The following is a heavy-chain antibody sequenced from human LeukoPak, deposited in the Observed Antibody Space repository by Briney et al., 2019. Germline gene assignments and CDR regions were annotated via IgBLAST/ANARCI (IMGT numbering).Heavy chain of an antibody. CDR2: TSGSGSSP. CDR3: ARDSE. CDR1: GFTFNNYG. D-gene: IGHD1-26*01. J-gene: IGHJ4*02. Sequence: GGSLRLSCAASGFTFNNYGTTWVRQAPGKGLEWVSSTSGSGSSPNYSDSVKGRFTISRDNSKNTLYLQMNSLRAEDTAVYYCARDSEWGQGTLVTVSS. V-gene: IGHV3-23*01.